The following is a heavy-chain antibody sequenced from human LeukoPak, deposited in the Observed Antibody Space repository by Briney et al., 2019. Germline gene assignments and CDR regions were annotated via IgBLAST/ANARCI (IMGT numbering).Heavy chain of an antibody. CDR2: IYYSGST. D-gene: IGHD5-12*01. V-gene: IGHV4-39*01. J-gene: IGHJ1*01. Sequence: PSETLSLTCTVSGGSISSSSYYWGWIRQPPGKGLEWIGSIYYSGSTYYNPSLKSRVTISVDTSKNQFSLKLSSVTAADTAVYYCARHGRYSGYDRNRLAEYFQHWGQGTLVTVSS. CDR1: GGSISSSSYY. CDR3: ARHGRYSGYDRNRLAEYFQH.